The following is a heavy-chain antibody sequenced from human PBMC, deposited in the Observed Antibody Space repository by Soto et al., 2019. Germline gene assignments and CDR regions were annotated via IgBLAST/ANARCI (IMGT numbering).Heavy chain of an antibody. Sequence: QVQLVQTGSEVKNPGSSVKVSCKAYGGTFSRDTISGVRKAPGQGLEWMGGISPIFGTANYAQKIHGRVTITAEESTSTAYIELRSLRSEETEVYYCARSVSGPIPQRYNRFEPWGQGTLVT. CDR2: ISPIFGTA. CDR3: ARSVSGPIPQRYNRFEP. V-gene: IGHV1-69*01. D-gene: IGHD2-21*01. CDR1: GGTFSRDT. J-gene: IGHJ5*02.